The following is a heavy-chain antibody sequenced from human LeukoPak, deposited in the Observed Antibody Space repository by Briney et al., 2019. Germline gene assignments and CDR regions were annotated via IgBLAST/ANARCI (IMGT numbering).Heavy chain of an antibody. V-gene: IGHV3-20*04. CDR3: AELGITMIGGV. D-gene: IGHD3-10*02. CDR1: GFSFDDYG. J-gene: IGHJ6*04. CDR2: INWNGAST. Sequence: GGSLRLSCAASGFSFDDYGMSWVRQAPGKGLEWVSDINWNGASTGYGDSLKGGFTISRDTAKNSLYLQMNSLRAEDTAVYYCAELGITMIGGVWGKGTTVTISS.